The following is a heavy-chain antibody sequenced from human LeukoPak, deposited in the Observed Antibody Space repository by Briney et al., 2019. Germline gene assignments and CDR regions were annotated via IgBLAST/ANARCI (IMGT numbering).Heavy chain of an antibody. CDR3: VRGWYSSGPFDY. CDR1: GFTFSSYA. CDR2: ISSSGSAR. Sequence: PGGSLRLSCAASGFTFSSYAMNWVRQAPGKGLEWVSYISSSGSARYYADSVKGRLTISRDTAKNSLYLQMNSLRAEDTAVYYCVRGWYSSGPFDYWGQGTLVTVSS. V-gene: IGHV3-48*03. D-gene: IGHD6-19*01. J-gene: IGHJ4*02.